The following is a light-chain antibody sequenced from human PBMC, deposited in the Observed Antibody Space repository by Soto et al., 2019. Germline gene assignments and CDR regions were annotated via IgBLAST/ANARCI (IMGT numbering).Light chain of an antibody. J-gene: IGLJ1*01. V-gene: IGLV2-14*03. CDR2: AVS. CDR3: RSYTNGGPRYV. Sequence: QSALTQPASVSGSPGQPITISCTGTSGDIGSYNFVSWYQQHPGKAPKLIIYAVSNRPSGVSNRFSGSKSGNTASLTISGLQADAEADYYCRSYTNGGPRYVFGLGTKLTVL. CDR1: SGDIGSYNF.